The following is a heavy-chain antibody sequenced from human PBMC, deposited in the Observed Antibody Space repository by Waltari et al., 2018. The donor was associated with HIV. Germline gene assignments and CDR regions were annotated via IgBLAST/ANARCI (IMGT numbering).Heavy chain of an antibody. J-gene: IGHJ3*01. CDR3: ARGDAPLVHSPSDPFHF. V-gene: IGHV4-59*01. CDR1: GGSISTYY. CDR2: IYHSGYS. Sequence: VQLQESGPGLVKPSEPLSLTCTVSGGSISTYYWPGIRRSPGKGLEWIGFIYHSGYSNYSPSLKSRVTMSVDTSQTQFSLTLNSVTTADTAVYFCARGDAPLVHSPSDPFHFWGQGTLVAVSS. D-gene: IGHD2-8*02.